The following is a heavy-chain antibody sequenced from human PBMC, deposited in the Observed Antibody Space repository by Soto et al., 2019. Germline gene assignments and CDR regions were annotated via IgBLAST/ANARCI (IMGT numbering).Heavy chain of an antibody. D-gene: IGHD1-26*01. V-gene: IGHV3-74*03. CDR2: LSNTGRRT. CDR3: ATEMGATQGPFDN. J-gene: IGHJ4*02. CDR1: GFTFSSYW. Sequence: EVQLVESGGGLVQPGGSLRLSCAASGFTFSSYWMHWVRQAPGKGLEWVSGLSNTGRRTSYADSVKGRFSISRDNSENTVYLQMNSLRVEDTAVYYCATEMGATQGPFDNWGQGTLVTVSS.